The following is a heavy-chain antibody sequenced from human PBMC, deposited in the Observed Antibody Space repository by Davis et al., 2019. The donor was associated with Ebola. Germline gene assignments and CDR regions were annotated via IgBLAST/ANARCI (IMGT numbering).Heavy chain of an antibody. V-gene: IGHV4-38-2*02. CDR3: ARSGDQRYYYYYYYMDV. CDR1: GYSISSGYY. J-gene: IGHJ6*03. Sequence: PSETLSLTCTVSGYSISSGYYWGWIRQPPGKGLEWIGSIYHSGSTYYNPSLKSRVTISVDTSKNQFSLKLSSVTAADTAVYYCARSGDQRYYYYYYYMDVWGKGTTVTVSS. CDR2: IYHSGST. D-gene: IGHD7-27*01.